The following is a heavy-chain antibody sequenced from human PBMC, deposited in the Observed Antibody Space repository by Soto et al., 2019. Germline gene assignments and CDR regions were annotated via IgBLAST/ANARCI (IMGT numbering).Heavy chain of an antibody. J-gene: IGHJ6*02. D-gene: IGHD2-15*01. CDR2: IIPIIGKA. CDR3: AREERYCSGGSCTDKPHRGSLHPSGYSCAMDV. Sequence: QVQLVQSGAEVKKPGSSVKVSCKASGGTFSSYAISWVRQAPGQGLEWMGGIIPIIGKANYAQKFQGRVTMTADENTSTAQMELSRLRCETTAVYYCAREERYCSGGSCTDKPHRGSLHPSGYSCAMDVWGQGTTVTVSS. CDR1: GGTFSSYA. V-gene: IGHV1-69*01.